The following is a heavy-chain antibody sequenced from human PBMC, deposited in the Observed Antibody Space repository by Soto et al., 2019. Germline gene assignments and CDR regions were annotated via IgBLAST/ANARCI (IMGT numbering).Heavy chain of an antibody. CDR1: GFTFSRYG. D-gene: IGHD6-19*01. Sequence: QVQLVESGGGVVQPGRSLRLSCAASGFTFSRYGMHWVRQAPGKGLAWVAVISYDGSNKYYADSVKGRFTISRDNSKNTLYLQMNSLRAEDTAVYYCAKDLPYSSGEDPSALDYWGQGTLVTVSS. J-gene: IGHJ4*02. CDR2: ISYDGSNK. CDR3: AKDLPYSSGEDPSALDY. V-gene: IGHV3-30*18.